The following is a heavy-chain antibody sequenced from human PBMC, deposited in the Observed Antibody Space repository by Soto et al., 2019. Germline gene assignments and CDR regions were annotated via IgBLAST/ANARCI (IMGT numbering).Heavy chain of an antibody. J-gene: IGHJ5*02. CDR1: GGSISSYY. Sequence: SETLSLTCTVSGGSISSYYWSWIRQPPGKGLEWIGYIYYSGSTNYNPSLKSRVTISVDTSKNQFSLKLSSVTAADTAVYYCARVRDGYNYIWFDPWGQGTLVTVSS. D-gene: IGHD5-12*01. V-gene: IGHV4-59*01. CDR3: ARVRDGYNYIWFDP. CDR2: IYYSGST.